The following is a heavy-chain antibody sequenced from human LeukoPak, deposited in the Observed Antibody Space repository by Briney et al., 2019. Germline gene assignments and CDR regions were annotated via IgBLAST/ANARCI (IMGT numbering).Heavy chain of an antibody. CDR3: ARDHYSSGWPFDY. Sequence: SVKVSCKASGFTFTSSAMQWVRQARGQRLEWIGWIVVRSGNTNYAQKFQERVTITRDMSTSTAYMELSSLRSDDTAKYYCARDHYSSGWPFDYWGQGTLLTVSS. J-gene: IGHJ4*02. CDR2: IVVRSGNT. CDR1: GFTFTSSA. V-gene: IGHV1-58*02. D-gene: IGHD6-19*01.